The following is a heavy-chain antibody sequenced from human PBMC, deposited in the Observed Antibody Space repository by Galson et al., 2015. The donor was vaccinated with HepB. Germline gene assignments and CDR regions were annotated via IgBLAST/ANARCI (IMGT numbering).Heavy chain of an antibody. CDR3: ARGLIGSEDY. CDR1: GFTFSNYW. V-gene: IGHV3-74*01. CDR2: VNSDGSGT. D-gene: IGHD1-14*01. J-gene: IGHJ4*02. Sequence: CAAPGFTFSNYWMHWVRQAPGKGLAWVSRVNSDGSGTNYAASVKGRFTISRVNAKNTLYLQMNSLRAEDTAVYYCARGLIGSEDYWGQGTLVTVSS.